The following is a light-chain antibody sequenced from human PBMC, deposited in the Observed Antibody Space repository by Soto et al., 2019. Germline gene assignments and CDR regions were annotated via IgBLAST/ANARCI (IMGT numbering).Light chain of an antibody. CDR1: QSVGSD. CDR3: QPRSDWSRLT. V-gene: IGKV3-11*01. CDR2: DAS. Sequence: EIVLTQSPATLSLSPGERATLSCRASQSVGSDLAWYQQRPGQAPRLLLYDASNRATDIPARFSGSWSGTDFTLTISSLEPEDFAVYYCQPRSDWSRLTFGGGTRVEVK. J-gene: IGKJ4*01.